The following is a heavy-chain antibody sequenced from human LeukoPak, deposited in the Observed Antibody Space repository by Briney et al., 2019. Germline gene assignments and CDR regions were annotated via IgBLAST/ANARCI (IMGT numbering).Heavy chain of an antibody. V-gene: IGHV1-3*01. CDR2: INAGNGNT. D-gene: IGHD6-19*01. CDR1: GYNFTSYA. J-gene: IGHJ4*02. CDR3: AVGFEWLGLFDY. Sequence: ASVNVSCKASGYNFTSYAMHCVRQAPGQRLEWMGWINAGNGNTKYSQKFQGRVTITRDTSASTAYMELSSLRSEDTAVYYCAVGFEWLGLFDYWGQGTLVTVSS.